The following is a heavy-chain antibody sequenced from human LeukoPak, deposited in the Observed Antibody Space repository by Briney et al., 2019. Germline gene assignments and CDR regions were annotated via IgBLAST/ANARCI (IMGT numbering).Heavy chain of an antibody. CDR2: IRYSRST. Sequence: PSETLSLTCTVSGGLISSDYWSWIRQSPGKGLEWIANIRYSRSTNFNPSLKSRVTMSVDTSKNQFSLKLSSVTAADTAVYYCARAETDHYYFDYLGQGILVTVSS. V-gene: IGHV4-59*12. J-gene: IGHJ4*02. CDR1: GGLISSDY. CDR3: ARAETDHYYFDY. D-gene: IGHD3-10*01.